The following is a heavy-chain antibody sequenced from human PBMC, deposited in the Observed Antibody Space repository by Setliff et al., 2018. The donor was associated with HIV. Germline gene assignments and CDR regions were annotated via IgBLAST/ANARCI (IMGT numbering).Heavy chain of an antibody. J-gene: IGHJ4*02. CDR1: GGSISSGNYY. CDR3: ARHSPSDY. Sequence: PSETLSLTCTVSGGSISSGNYYWSWIRQPAGKGLEWIGRIYTSGSTNYNPSLKSRVTISLDTSKNQFSLNLSSVTAADTAVYYCARHSPSDYWGQGTLVTVSS. CDR2: IYTSGST. V-gene: IGHV4-61*02.